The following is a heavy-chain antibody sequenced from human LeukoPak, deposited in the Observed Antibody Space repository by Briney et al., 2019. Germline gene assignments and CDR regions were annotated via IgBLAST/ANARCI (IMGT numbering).Heavy chain of an antibody. Sequence: PSETLSLTCTVSGGSISSSSYYWGWIRQPPGKGLEWIGSIYYRGSTYYNPSLKSRVTMSVDTSKNQFSLKLSSVTAADTAVYYCARVRGYCSGGSCYRFAFDIWGQGTMVTVSS. CDR1: GGSISSSSYY. CDR3: ARVRGYCSGGSCYRFAFDI. CDR2: IYYRGST. J-gene: IGHJ3*02. D-gene: IGHD2-15*01. V-gene: IGHV4-39*07.